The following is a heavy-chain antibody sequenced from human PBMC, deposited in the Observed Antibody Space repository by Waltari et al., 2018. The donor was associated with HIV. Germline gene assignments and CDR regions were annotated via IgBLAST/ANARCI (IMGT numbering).Heavy chain of an antibody. Sequence: QVQLQQWGAGLLKPSETLSLTCAVYGGSFSGNYWTWIRQPPGKGLEWIGEIYHGGSPNYSPSLKSRVTILMDSSKKQFSLKMTSVTVADTGVYYCARVPRSVVGAPGDTWAQGTLITVS. J-gene: IGHJ4*02. D-gene: IGHD4-17*01. CDR2: IYHGGSP. V-gene: IGHV4-34*01. CDR1: GGSFSGNY. CDR3: ARVPRSVVGAPGDT.